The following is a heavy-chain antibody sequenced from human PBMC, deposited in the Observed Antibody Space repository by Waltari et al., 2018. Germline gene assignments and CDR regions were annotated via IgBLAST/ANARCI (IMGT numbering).Heavy chain of an antibody. J-gene: IGHJ3*02. Sequence: HVQRVQSGAEVHKPGSSVRVSCKASGGTFSSSASSWVRQAPGQGLEWMGGIIPIFGTANYAQKFQGRVTITTDESTSTAYMELSSLRSEDTAVYYCATQVVEMATIHASDIWGQGTMVTVSS. CDR3: ATQVVEMATIHASDI. D-gene: IGHD5-12*01. V-gene: IGHV1-69*05. CDR1: GGTFSSSA. CDR2: IIPIFGTA.